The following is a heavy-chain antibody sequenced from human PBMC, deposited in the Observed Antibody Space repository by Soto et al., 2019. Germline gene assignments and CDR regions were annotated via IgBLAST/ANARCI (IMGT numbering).Heavy chain of an antibody. CDR2: IYYSGST. V-gene: IGHV4-31*03. J-gene: IGHJ5*02. CDR3: ATDGYSYGYFRFDP. D-gene: IGHD5-18*01. CDR1: GGSISSGGYY. Sequence: SETLSLTCTVSGGSISSGGYYWSWIRQHPGNGLEWIGYIYYSGSTYYNPSLKRRVTISVDTSKNQFSLKLSSVTAADTAVYYCATDGYSYGYFRFDPWGQGTLVTVSS.